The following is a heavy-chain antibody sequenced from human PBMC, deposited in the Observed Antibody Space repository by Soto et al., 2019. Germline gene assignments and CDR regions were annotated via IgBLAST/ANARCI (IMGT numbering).Heavy chain of an antibody. Sequence: QAQLVQSGTEVKKPGASVKVSCKASGYIFTSYSIHWVRQAPGQRLEWMGWINADNGDTKYSQTFQGRVTISRDTSASTAYMELSSLRSEDTAVYYCAREPDSNENWFDPWGQGTLVTVSS. CDR2: INADNGDT. J-gene: IGHJ5*02. V-gene: IGHV1-3*01. CDR1: GYIFTSYS. D-gene: IGHD3-22*01. CDR3: AREPDSNENWFDP.